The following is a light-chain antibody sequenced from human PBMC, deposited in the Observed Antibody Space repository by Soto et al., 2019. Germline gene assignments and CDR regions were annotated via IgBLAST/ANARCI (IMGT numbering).Light chain of an antibody. J-gene: IGLJ1*01. CDR3: SSYTDRKTLV. CDR2: DVT. Sequence: QSALTQSPSASGSPGQSVTISCTGTSSDIGGYNSVSWYQQHPGKAPKVMIYDVTKRPSGVPDRFSGSKSGNTASLTVSALQPEDEADYYCSSYTDRKTLVFGTGTKGTVL. CDR1: SSDIGGYNS. V-gene: IGLV2-8*01.